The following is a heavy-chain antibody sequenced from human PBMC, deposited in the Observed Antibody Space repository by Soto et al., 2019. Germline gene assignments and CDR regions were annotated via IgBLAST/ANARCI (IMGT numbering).Heavy chain of an antibody. Sequence: QVQLVQSGAEVKKPGASVKVSCKASGGTFSSYAISWVRQAPGQGLEWMGGIIPIFGTANYAQKFQGRVTITADESTSTAYMELSSLRSEDTAGYYCASSPRIVGAHMGYWGQGTLVTVSS. CDR3: ASSPRIVGAHMGY. V-gene: IGHV1-69*12. D-gene: IGHD1-26*01. CDR2: IIPIFGTA. J-gene: IGHJ4*02. CDR1: GGTFSSYA.